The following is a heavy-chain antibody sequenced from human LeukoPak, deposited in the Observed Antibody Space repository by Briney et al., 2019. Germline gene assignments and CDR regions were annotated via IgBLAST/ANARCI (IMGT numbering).Heavy chain of an antibody. Sequence: PGGSLRLSCAASGFTFSNSAMSWVRQAPGKGLEWVSAVGATGGATNYANSVKGRFTISRDNSKNTLSPQMNSLRAEDTAVYYCAKGRWSGPFDYWGQGTLVTVSS. D-gene: IGHD2-15*01. CDR3: AKGRWSGPFDY. CDR1: GFTFSNSA. CDR2: VGATGGAT. J-gene: IGHJ4*02. V-gene: IGHV3-23*01.